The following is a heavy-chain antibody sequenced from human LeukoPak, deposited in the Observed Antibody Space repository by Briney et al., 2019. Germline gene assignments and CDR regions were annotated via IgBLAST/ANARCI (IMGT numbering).Heavy chain of an antibody. CDR2: IYHSGST. J-gene: IGHJ4*02. D-gene: IGHD3-3*01. V-gene: IGHV4-38-2*02. CDR3: TRDMEYPGAGFDY. Sequence: SETLSLTCTVSGYSISSGYYWGWIRQPPGKGLEWIGSIYHSGSTYYNPSLKSRVTISVDTSKNQFSLKLSSVAAADTAMYYCTRDMEYPGAGFDYWGQGIPVTVSS. CDR1: GYSISSGYY.